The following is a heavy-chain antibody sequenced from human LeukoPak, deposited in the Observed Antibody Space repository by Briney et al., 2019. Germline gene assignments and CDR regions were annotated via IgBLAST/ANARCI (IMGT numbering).Heavy chain of an antibody. CDR1: GFTFSSYA. CDR3: ARDFIVGATTVFPLYGSVLDY. J-gene: IGHJ4*02. V-gene: IGHV3-30-3*01. Sequence: PGGSLRLSCAASGFTFSSYAMHWVRQAPGKGLEWVAVISYDGSNKYYADSVKGRFTISRDNSKNTLYLQMNSLRAEDTAVYYCARDFIVGATTVFPLYGSVLDYWGQGTLVTVSS. CDR2: ISYDGSNK. D-gene: IGHD1-26*01.